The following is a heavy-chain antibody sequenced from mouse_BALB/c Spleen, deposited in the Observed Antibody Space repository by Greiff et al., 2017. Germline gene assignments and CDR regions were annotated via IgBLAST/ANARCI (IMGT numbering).Heavy chain of an antibody. CDR2: ISYSGST. V-gene: IGHV3-2*02. CDR1: GYSITSDYA. Sequence: EVKLVESGPGLVKPSQSLSLTCTVTGYSITSDYAWNWIRQFPGNKLEWMGYISYSGSTSYNPSLKSRISITRDTSKNQFFLQLNSVTTEDTATYYCARFGNGEGLAWFAYWGQGTLVTVSA. CDR3: ARFGNGEGLAWFAY. D-gene: IGHD2-1*01. J-gene: IGHJ3*01.